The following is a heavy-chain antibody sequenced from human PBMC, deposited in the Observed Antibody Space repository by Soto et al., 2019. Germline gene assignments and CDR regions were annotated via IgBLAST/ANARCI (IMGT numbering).Heavy chain of an antibody. CDR1: GFTFSSYS. D-gene: IGHD3-10*01. CDR3: AKEFGNFDY. J-gene: IGHJ4*02. V-gene: IGHV3-23*01. Sequence: GGSLRLSCAASGFTFSSYSMNWVRQAPGKGLEWVSAISGSSGSTYYADSVKGQFTISRDNSKNTLYLQMNSLRAEDTAVYYCAKEFGNFDYWGQGTLVTVSS. CDR2: ISGSSGST.